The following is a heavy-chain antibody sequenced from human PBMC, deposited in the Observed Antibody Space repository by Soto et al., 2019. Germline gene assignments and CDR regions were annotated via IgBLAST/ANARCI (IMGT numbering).Heavy chain of an antibody. Sequence: VQLLESGGGLVQPGGSLRLSCAASGFTFSSYAMSWVRQAPGKGLEWVSAISGSGGSTYYADSVKGRFTISRDNSKNTLYLQMNSLRAEDTAVYYCAKGAGFTIFGVVIPNWFDPWGQGTLVTVSS. CDR1: GFTFSSYA. V-gene: IGHV3-23*01. J-gene: IGHJ5*02. CDR2: ISGSGGST. CDR3: AKGAGFTIFGVVIPNWFDP. D-gene: IGHD3-3*01.